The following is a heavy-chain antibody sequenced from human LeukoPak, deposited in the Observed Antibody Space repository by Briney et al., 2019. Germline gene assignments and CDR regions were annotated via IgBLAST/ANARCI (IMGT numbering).Heavy chain of an antibody. J-gene: IGHJ4*02. Sequence: GASVKVSCKASGYTFTAHVVHWVRQAPGQRLEWMGWINVANGDTGYSQKFQDRVTITRDTSASTGYMEMSSLISEDTAVYYCASKPRGESRPFDYWGQGTLVTVSS. CDR1: GYTFTAHV. CDR3: ASKPRGESRPFDY. CDR2: INVANGDT. D-gene: IGHD3-16*01. V-gene: IGHV1-3*01.